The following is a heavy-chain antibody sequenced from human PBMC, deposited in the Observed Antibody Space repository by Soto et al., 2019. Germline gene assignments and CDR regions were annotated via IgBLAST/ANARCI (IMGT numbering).Heavy chain of an antibody. J-gene: IGHJ6*02. V-gene: IGHV1-69*01. D-gene: IGHD3-3*01. Sequence: GXSVKVACKASGGPLSSYAIIWVRQAPGQGLEWMGGIIPIFGTANYAQKFQGRVTITADESTSTAYMELSSLRSEDTAVYYCARDWPSNFGYYYYGMDVWGQRTTVTVSS. CDR3: ARDWPSNFGYYYYGMDV. CDR2: IIPIFGTA. CDR1: GGPLSSYA.